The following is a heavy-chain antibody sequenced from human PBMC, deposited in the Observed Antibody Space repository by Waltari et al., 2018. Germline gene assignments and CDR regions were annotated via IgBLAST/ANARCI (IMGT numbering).Heavy chain of an antibody. CDR2: INPNSGGT. CDR3: AREPGIAARKGDY. CDR1: GYPFTGSY. D-gene: IGHD6-6*01. V-gene: IGHV1-2*02. Sequence: QVQLVQSGAEVKKPGASVKVSCKASGYPFTGSYLPLVRQAPGQGLEWMGWINPNSGGTNYAQKFQGRVTMTRDTSISTAYMELSRLRSDDTAVYYCAREPGIAARKGDYWGQGTLVTVSS. J-gene: IGHJ4*02.